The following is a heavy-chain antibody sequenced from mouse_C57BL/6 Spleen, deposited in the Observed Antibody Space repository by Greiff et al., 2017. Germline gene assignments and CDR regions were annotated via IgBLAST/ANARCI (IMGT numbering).Heavy chain of an antibody. CDR3: ARWGNNYPEDY. V-gene: IGHV1-80*01. Sequence: QVQLQQSGAELVKPGASVKISCKASGYAFSSYWMNWVKQRPGKGLEWIGQIYPGDGDTNYNGKFTGKATLTADKSSSTAYMQLSSLTSEDSAVYFCARWGNNYPEDYWGQGTSVTVSS. CDR2: IYPGDGDT. CDR1: GYAFSSYW. J-gene: IGHJ4*01. D-gene: IGHD5-2*01.